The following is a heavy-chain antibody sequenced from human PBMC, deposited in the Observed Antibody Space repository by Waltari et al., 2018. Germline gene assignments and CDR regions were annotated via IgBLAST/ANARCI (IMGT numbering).Heavy chain of an antibody. CDR1: GYNFPLYW. CDR2: IYPDDSDT. J-gene: IGHJ3*02. Sequence: EVQLVQSGAEVKKTGESLKISCKGDGYNFPLYWIGWVRQMPGKGLEWLGLIYPDDSDTRYSHTFQGQVTISVDKSVTTAYLLWSSLKASDSAMYYCARRRRYYDGEKYYYDGFDIWGQGTRVSVSS. V-gene: IGHV5-51*01. D-gene: IGHD2-21*01. CDR3: ARRRRYYDGEKYYYDGFDI.